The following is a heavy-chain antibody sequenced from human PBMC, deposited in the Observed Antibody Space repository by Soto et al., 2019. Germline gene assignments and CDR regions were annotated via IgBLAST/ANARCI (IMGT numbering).Heavy chain of an antibody. V-gene: IGHV1-46*01. Sequence: QVQLVQSGAEVTRPGASVKVSCKASGYSFISHYIHWVRQAPGQGLEWMGFINPSGGSATLAQKFQGRVTMTRDTSTGTVYMELTILRSEDAAVYYCARDYLSSKLSLSYFGFWGQGTLVTVSS. J-gene: IGHJ4*02. CDR1: GYSFISHY. CDR2: INPSGGSA. D-gene: IGHD2-2*01. CDR3: ARDYLSSKLSLSYFGF.